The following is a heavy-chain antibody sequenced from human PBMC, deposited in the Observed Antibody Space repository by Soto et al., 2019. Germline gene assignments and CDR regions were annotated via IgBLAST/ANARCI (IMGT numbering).Heavy chain of an antibody. CDR3: ARVNTYYDILTGYSPDLYYFDY. Sequence: QVQLQESGPGLVKPSETLSLTCTVSGGSISSYYWSWIRQPPGKGLEWIGYIYYSGSTNYNPSLKSRVTISVDTSKNPFSLKLSSVTAADTAVYYCARVNTYYDILTGYSPDLYYFDYWGQGTLVTVSS. CDR1: GGSISSYY. J-gene: IGHJ4*02. D-gene: IGHD3-9*01. CDR2: IYYSGST. V-gene: IGHV4-59*01.